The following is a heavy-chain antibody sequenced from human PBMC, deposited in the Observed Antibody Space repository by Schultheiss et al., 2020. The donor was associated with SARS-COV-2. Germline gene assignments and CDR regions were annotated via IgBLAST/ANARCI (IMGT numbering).Heavy chain of an antibody. J-gene: IGHJ4*02. CDR1: GGSISSYY. CDR2: IYYSGST. V-gene: IGHV4-59*01. D-gene: IGHD4-17*01. CDR3: AREVVYGDSMIDY. Sequence: SETLSLTCTVSGGSISSYYWSWIRQPPGKGLEWIGSIYYSGSTYYNPSLKSRVTMSVDTSKNQFSLKVRSVTAADTAVYYCAREVVYGDSMIDYWGQGTLVTVSS.